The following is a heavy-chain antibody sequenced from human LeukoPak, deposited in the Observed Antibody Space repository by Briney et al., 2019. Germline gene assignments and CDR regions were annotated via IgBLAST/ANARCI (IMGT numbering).Heavy chain of an antibody. CDR2: FDPEDGET. V-gene: IGHV1-24*01. D-gene: IGHD6-6*01. CDR1: GYTLTELS. Sequence: ASVKVSCKVSGYTLTELSMHWVRQAPGKGLEWMGGFDPEDGETIYAQKFQGRVTMTEDTSTDTAYVELSSLRSEDTAVYYCASRAPYSSSSVWFDPWGQGTLVTVSS. CDR3: ASRAPYSSSSVWFDP. J-gene: IGHJ5*02.